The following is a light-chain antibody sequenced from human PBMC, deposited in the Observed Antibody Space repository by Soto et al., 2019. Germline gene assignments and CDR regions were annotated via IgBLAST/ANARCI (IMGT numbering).Light chain of an antibody. CDR3: CSYTTSNTRQIV. J-gene: IGLJ1*01. CDR1: SSDVGGYNY. CDR2: DVT. Sequence: QSVRTHPASGSGAPGQASTISCTGTSSDVGGYNYVSWYQQQPGKAPKFMIYDVTNRPSGVSNRFSGSKSGNTASLTISGLQAEDEADYYCCSYTTSNTRQIVFGTGTKVTVL. V-gene: IGLV2-14*01.